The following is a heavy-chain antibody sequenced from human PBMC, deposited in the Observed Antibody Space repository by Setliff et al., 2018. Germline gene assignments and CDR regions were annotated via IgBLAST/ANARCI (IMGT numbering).Heavy chain of an antibody. CDR1: GGSISSYY. Sequence: SETLSLTCTASGGSISSYYWSWIRQPPGKGLEWIGYIYYSGSTNYNPSLKSRVTISVDTSKNQFSLKLSSVTAADTAVYYYARGGNDYKWGAFDIWGQGTMVTVSS. D-gene: IGHD4-4*01. CDR2: IYYSGST. J-gene: IGHJ3*02. CDR3: ARGGNDYKWGAFDI. V-gene: IGHV4-59*01.